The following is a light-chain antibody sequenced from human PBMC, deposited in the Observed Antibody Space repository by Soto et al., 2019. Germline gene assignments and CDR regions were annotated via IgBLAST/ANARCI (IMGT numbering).Light chain of an antibody. CDR2: GST. V-gene: IGLV1-40*01. CDR3: QSYDNSLSAYV. CDR1: GSDIGAGSE. J-gene: IGLJ1*01. Sequence: QSVLTQPPSLSGAPGQRVTISCTGSGSDIGAGSEVHWYQQLPGTAPKLLIFGSTNRPSGVPDRFSGSKSATSASLAITGLQAEDEADYYCQSYDNSLSAYVFGTGTKLTVL.